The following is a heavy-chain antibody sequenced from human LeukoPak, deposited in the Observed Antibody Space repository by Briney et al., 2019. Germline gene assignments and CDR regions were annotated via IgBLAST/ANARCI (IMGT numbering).Heavy chain of an antibody. D-gene: IGHD3-22*01. V-gene: IGHV1-46*01. Sequence: IINPSGGSTSYAQKFQGRVTMTRDTSTSTVYMELSSLRSEDTAVYYCARGSDSSGHEYFQHWGQGTLVTVSS. J-gene: IGHJ1*01. CDR2: INPSGGST. CDR3: ARGSDSSGHEYFQH.